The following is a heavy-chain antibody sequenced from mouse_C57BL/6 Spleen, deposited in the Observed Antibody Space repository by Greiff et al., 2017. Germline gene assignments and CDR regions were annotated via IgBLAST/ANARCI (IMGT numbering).Heavy chain of an antibody. J-gene: IGHJ2*01. CDR1: GYAFSSYW. V-gene: IGHV1-80*01. D-gene: IGHD1-1*01. CDR3: ARSRLRGVFDY. CDR2: IYPGDGDT. Sequence: VQLQQSGAELVKPGASVKISCKASGYAFSSYWMNWVKQRPGQGLEWIGQIYPGDGDTNYNGKFKGKATLTADKSSSTAYMQLSSLTSEDSAVYFCARSRLRGVFDYWGQGTTLTVSS.